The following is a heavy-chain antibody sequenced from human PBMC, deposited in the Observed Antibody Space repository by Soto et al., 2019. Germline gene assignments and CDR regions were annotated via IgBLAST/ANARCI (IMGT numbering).Heavy chain of an antibody. CDR3: AREVGMITFGGVIASHAFDI. CDR2: IIPILGIA. J-gene: IGHJ3*02. V-gene: IGHV1-69*04. CDR1: GGTFSSYT. Sequence: GASVKVSCKASGGTFSSYTISWVRQAPGQGLEWMGRIIPILGIANYAQKFQGRVTITADKSTSTAYMELSSLRSEDTAVYYCAREVGMITFGGVIASHAFDIWGQGTMVTVSS. D-gene: IGHD3-16*02.